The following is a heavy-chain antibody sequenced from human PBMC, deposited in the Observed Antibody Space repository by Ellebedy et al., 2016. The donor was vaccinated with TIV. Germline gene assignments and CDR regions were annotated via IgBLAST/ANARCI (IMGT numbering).Heavy chain of an antibody. D-gene: IGHD2-8*02. J-gene: IGHJ5*02. CDR3: ARESYWNWFDP. CDR2: LWFDGTYK. CDR1: GFTFRSFG. V-gene: IGHV3-33*08. Sequence: GESLKISCTASGFTFRSFGMHWVRQAPGKGLEWVALLWFDGTYKYYADSVTGRFTISRDNSKNTLYLQMSSLRAEDTAVYYCARESYWNWFDPWGQGTLVTVSS.